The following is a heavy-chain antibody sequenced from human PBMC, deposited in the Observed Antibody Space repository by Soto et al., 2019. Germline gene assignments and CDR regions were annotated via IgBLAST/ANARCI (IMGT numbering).Heavy chain of an antibody. V-gene: IGHV4-39*01. CDR3: ARASNYYDSSGFPRNFDY. J-gene: IGHJ4*02. Sequence: SETLSLTCTVSGGSITSSNYYWGWIRQPPGKGLEWIGTMYYTGSTYYNPSLRSRVTISIDTSKNQFSLKLNSVTAADTAVYYCARASNYYDSSGFPRNFDYWGQGTQVTVSS. CDR2: MYYTGST. CDR1: GGSITSSNYY. D-gene: IGHD3-22*01.